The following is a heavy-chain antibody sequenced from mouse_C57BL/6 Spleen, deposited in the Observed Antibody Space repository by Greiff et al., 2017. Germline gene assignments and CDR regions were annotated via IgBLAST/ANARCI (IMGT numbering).Heavy chain of an antibody. CDR3: AREGSILPVYFDY. J-gene: IGHJ2*01. V-gene: IGHV1-39*01. CDR2: INPNSGTT. CDR1: GYSFTDYN. Sequence: VQLQESGPELVKPGASVKISCKASGYSFTDYNMNWVKQSNGKSLEWIGVINPNSGTTSYNQTFKGKATLTAANSSSTAYMPLHSLTSEDSAVYDCAREGSILPVYFDYWGQGTTLTVSS.